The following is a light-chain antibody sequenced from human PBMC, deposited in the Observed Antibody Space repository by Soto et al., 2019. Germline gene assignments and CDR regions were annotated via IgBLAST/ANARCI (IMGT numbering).Light chain of an antibody. CDR1: QSVSSN. V-gene: IGKV3-15*01. CDR2: AAS. J-gene: IGKJ3*01. CDR3: QQYTKWPLFT. Sequence: EIVMTQSPVTLSVSPGERATLSCRASQSVSSNLAWYQQKPGQAPRLLIYAASTRATGIPARFSGSGSGTEFTLTISSLQSEDFAVYYCQQYTKWPLFTFGPGTKVDIK.